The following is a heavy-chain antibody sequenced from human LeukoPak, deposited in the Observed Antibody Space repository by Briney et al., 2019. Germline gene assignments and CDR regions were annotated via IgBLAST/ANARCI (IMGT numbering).Heavy chain of an antibody. D-gene: IGHD6-19*01. CDR2: LYYRGSA. V-gene: IGHV4-39*01. Sequence: SETLSLTCIVSGGSISSDSYYWAWIRQPPGKGLQWIGSLYYRGSAYYDSSLKSRVTISGDTSQNQFFLKLSSVTAADTAVYYCARHLRGTGWYSMQYWGQGALVTVSS. J-gene: IGHJ4*02. CDR1: GGSISSDSYY. CDR3: ARHLRGTGWYSMQY.